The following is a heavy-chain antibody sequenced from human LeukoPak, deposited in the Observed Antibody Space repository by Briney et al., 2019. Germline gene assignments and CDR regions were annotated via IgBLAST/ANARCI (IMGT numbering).Heavy chain of an antibody. J-gene: IGHJ6*03. D-gene: IGHD2-15*01. CDR1: GYTFTSYH. V-gene: IGHV7-4-1*02. Sequence: ASVKVSCKASGYTFTSYHMHWVRQAPGQGLEWMGWINTNTGNPTYAQGFTGRFVFSLDTSVSTAYLQISSLKAEDTAVYYCARTPRYCSGGSCYLLPASLWYYYYYMDVWGKGTTVTVSS. CDR3: ARTPRYCSGGSCYLLPASLWYYYYYMDV. CDR2: INTNTGNP.